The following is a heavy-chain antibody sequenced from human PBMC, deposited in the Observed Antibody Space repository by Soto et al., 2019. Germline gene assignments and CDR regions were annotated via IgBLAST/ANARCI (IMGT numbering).Heavy chain of an antibody. D-gene: IGHD5-18*01. CDR3: ARDQPGYSYGSGLDY. J-gene: IGHJ4*02. CDR2: ISTSSSYI. V-gene: IGHV3-21*01. CDR1: GFTFSRYS. Sequence: EVQLVESGGGLVKPGGSLRLSCAASGFTFSRYSMNWVRQSPGKGLEWVSSISTSSSYIYYADEVKGRFTISRDNAKNSLYLQMNSLSAEDTAAYYCARDQPGYSYGSGLDYWGQGTLVTVSS.